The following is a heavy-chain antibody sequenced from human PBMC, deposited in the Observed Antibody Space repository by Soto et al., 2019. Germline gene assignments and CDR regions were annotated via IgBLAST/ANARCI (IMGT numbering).Heavy chain of an antibody. CDR2: ISGNGGYT. J-gene: IGHJ4*02. Sequence: EVQLLESGGGLVQPGGFLRLSCAASGFTFGTYVMNWVRQAPGKGLEWVSSISGNGGYTYYADSVKGRFTISRDNSKNILHLQMNSLRAEDTAVYYCVKARTGLDYWGQGTLVAVSS. CDR3: VKARTGLDY. CDR1: GFTFGTYV. V-gene: IGHV3-23*01. D-gene: IGHD1-1*01.